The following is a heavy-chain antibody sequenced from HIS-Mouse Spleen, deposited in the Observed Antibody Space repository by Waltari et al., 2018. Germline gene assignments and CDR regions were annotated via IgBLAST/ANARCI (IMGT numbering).Heavy chain of an antibody. D-gene: IGHD6-19*01. CDR2: INHSGST. CDR1: GGSFSGYY. Sequence: QVQLQQWGAGLLKPSETLSLTCAVYGGSFSGYYWSWIRQPPGKGLEWFGEINHSGSTNYNPALKSRVTISVDTSKNQFSLKLSSVTAADTAVYYCARGINSSGNAFDIWGQGTMVTVSS. J-gene: IGHJ3*02. CDR3: ARGINSSGNAFDI. V-gene: IGHV4-34*01.